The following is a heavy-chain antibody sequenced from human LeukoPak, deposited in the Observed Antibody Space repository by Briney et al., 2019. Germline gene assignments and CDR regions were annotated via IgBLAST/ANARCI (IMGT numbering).Heavy chain of an antibody. V-gene: IGHV4-59*01. D-gene: IGHD3-22*01. CDR2: IYYSGST. Sequence: SETLSLTCTVSGGSISSYYWSWIRQPPGKGLEWIGYIYYSGSTNYNPSLKSRVTISVDTSKNQFSLKLSSVTAADTAVYYCARGNYYDSSGYYHVAFDYWGQGTLVTVSS. CDR3: ARGNYYDSSGYYHVAFDY. J-gene: IGHJ4*02. CDR1: GGSISSYY.